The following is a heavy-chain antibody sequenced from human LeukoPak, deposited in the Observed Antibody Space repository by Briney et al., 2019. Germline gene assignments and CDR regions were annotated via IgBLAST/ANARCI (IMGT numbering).Heavy chain of an antibody. J-gene: IGHJ4*02. Sequence: PGGSLRLSCAASGFTFSSYWMSWVRQAPGKGLEWVANIKQDGSEKYYVDSVKGRFTISRDNAKNSLYLQMNSLRAEDTAVYYCARDPRGYYYDSSGSYWGQGTLVTVSS. CDR2: IKQDGSEK. V-gene: IGHV3-7*01. D-gene: IGHD3-22*01. CDR1: GFTFSSYW. CDR3: ARDPRGYYYDSSGSY.